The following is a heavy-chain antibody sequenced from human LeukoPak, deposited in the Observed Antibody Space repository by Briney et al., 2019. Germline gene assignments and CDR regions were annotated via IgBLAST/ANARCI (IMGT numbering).Heavy chain of an antibody. CDR2: IKTKQDGGTT. D-gene: IGHD2-15*01. J-gene: IGHJ6*03. V-gene: IGHV3-15*01. Sequence: GSLRLACAASGFTFGNAWMNWVRQAPGKGLEWVGRIKTKQDGGTTDYATPVKGRFTISRDDSRNTLYLRMNSLRTDDTAIYYCTAIREYCDSAGCYSPYFYYYMDVWGKGTTVAVSS. CDR1: GFTFGNAW. CDR3: TAIREYCDSAGCYSPYFYYYMDV.